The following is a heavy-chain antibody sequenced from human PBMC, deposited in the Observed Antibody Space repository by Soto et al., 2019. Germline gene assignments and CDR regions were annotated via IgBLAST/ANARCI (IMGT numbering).Heavy chain of an antibody. CDR2: IKQDGSEK. V-gene: IGHV3-7*01. CDR1: GFTFSSYW. J-gene: IGHJ4*02. CDR3: ARDVGVYYSSGWYSNFDY. Sequence: GSLRLSCAASGFTFSSYWMSWVRQAPGKVLEWVANIKQDGSEKYYVDSVKGRFTISRDNAKNSLYLQMNSLRAEDTAVYYCARDVGVYYSSGWYSNFDYWGQGXLVTVNS. D-gene: IGHD6-19*01.